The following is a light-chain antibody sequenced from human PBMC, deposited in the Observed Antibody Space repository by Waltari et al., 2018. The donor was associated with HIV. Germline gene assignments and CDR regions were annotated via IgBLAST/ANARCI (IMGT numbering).Light chain of an antibody. V-gene: IGKV1-16*02. CDR3: QQYRAYPLT. CDR2: AAS. J-gene: IGKJ4*01. Sequence: DIQLTQSPSSLSASVGDRVTITCRASQDVSNYLAWFQQKPGEPPKSLIYAASSLQSGVPSKFSGSGSGTHFALTSSSLQPEDFATYYCQQYRAYPLTFGGGTNVE. CDR1: QDVSNY.